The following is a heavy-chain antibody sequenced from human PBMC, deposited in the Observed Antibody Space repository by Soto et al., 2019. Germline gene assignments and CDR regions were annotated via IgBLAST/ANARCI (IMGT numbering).Heavy chain of an antibody. J-gene: IGHJ5*02. CDR1: GYTFTSYD. CDR3: ARDLSSGWKNGFDP. Sequence: GASVKVSCKASGYTFTSYDINWVRQATGQGLEWMGWMNPNSGNTGYVQKFQGRVTMTRNTSISTAYMELSRLRSDETAVYYCARDLSSGWKNGFDPWGQGALVTVSS. CDR2: MNPNSGNT. V-gene: IGHV1-8*01. D-gene: IGHD6-19*01.